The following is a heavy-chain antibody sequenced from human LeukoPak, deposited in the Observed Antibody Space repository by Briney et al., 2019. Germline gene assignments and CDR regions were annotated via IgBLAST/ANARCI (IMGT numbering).Heavy chain of an antibody. Sequence: GGSLRLSRVASGFTVSSNYMSWVRQAPGKGVEWVSVIYSSGNTYYADSVQGRFTISRDNSKNTLYLQMNSLRPEDTAVYYCATRSSSIYYYYGMDVWGQGTTVTVSS. CDR1: GFTVSSNY. J-gene: IGHJ6*02. D-gene: IGHD6-6*01. V-gene: IGHV3-66*02. CDR2: IYSSGNT. CDR3: ATRSSSIYYYYGMDV.